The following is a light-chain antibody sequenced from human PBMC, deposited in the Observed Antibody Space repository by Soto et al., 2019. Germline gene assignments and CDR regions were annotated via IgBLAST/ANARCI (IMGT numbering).Light chain of an antibody. CDR3: QQRNRWPPVT. J-gene: IGKJ4*01. V-gene: IGKV3-11*01. Sequence: EIVLTQSPATLSLSPGERATLSCRASPSVSNSLAWYQHKPGQAPRLLIYDAFNRATGVPTRSSGSGSGTDFTLTISSLEPEDFAVYYCQQRNRWPPVTFGGGTKVDIK. CDR2: DAF. CDR1: PSVSNS.